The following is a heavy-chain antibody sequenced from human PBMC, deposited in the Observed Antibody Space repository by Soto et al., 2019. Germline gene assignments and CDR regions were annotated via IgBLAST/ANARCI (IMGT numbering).Heavy chain of an antibody. CDR1: GGSINSGDYY. CDR2: INHSGST. CDR3: ASLLSITIFGVPLDV. V-gene: IGHV4-34*01. Sequence: SETLSLTCTVSGGSINSGDYYWSWIRQPPGKGLEWIGEINHSGSTNYNPSLKSRVTISVDTSKNQFSLKLSSVTAADTAVYYCASLLSITIFGVPLDVWGKGTTVTVSS. D-gene: IGHD3-3*01. J-gene: IGHJ6*04.